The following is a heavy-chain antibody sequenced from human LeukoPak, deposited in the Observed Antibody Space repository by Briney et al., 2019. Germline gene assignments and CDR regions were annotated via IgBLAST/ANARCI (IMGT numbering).Heavy chain of an antibody. CDR3: ARGSAARPYDY. CDR1: GGSISSYY. CDR2: IYYSGST. V-gene: IGHV4-59*01. D-gene: IGHD6-6*01. Sequence: PSETLSLTCTVSGGSISSYYWSWIRQPPGKGLEWIGYIYYSGSTNYNPSLKSRVTISVDTSKNQFSLKLSSVTAADTAVYYCARGSAARPYDYWGQETLVTVSS. J-gene: IGHJ4*02.